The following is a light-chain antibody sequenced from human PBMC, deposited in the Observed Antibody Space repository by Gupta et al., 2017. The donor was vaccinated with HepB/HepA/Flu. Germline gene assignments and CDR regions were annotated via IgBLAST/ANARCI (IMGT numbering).Light chain of an antibody. CDR2: TAY. J-gene: IGKJ2*04. V-gene: IGKV1-39*01. Sequence: EIQSTQSLSSLSASVGDRVTITCWASQSISTYLHCYQQKPGKAPKLLIYTAYTLQNGVPPRFSGSGAGTDFTLTISGLQPEDFATYCCQRAYRPPRSFGQGTKLEIK. CDR1: QSISTY. CDR3: QRAYRPPRS.